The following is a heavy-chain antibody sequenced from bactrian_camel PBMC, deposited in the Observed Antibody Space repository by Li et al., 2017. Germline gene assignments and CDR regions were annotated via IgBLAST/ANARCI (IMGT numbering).Heavy chain of an antibody. Sequence: VQLVESGGGLVQPGGSLRLSCVASGFMLDAYTMYWVRQPPGKGLEWVSAITRSGVMEYYADSVKGRFTISRDNAKNTLYLQMNTLNSEDTAVYYCATPYGGVWPEYVSNLAYWGQGTQVTVS. D-gene: IGHD1*01. CDR2: ITRSGVME. CDR3: ATPYGGVWPEYVSNLAY. V-gene: IGHV3S1*01. CDR1: GFMLDAYT. J-gene: IGHJ4*01.